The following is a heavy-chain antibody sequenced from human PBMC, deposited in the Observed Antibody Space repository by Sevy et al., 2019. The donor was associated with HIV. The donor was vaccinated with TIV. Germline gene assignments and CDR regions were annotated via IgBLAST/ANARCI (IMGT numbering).Heavy chain of an antibody. CDR3: ASGYYGSGSYFLQH. CDR2: IYYSGST. D-gene: IGHD3-10*01. Sequence: SETLSLTCTVSGGSISSYYWSWIRQPPGKGLEWIGYIYYSGSTNYNPSLKSRVTISVDTSKNQFSLKLSSVTAADTAVYYCASGYYGSGSYFLQHWGQGTLVTVSS. J-gene: IGHJ1*01. CDR1: GGSISSYY. V-gene: IGHV4-59*01.